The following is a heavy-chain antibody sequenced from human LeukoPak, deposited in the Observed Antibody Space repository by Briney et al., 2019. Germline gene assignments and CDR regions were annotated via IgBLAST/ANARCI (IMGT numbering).Heavy chain of an antibody. CDR3: ATDRGWRTSGYYLYYFEY. J-gene: IGHJ4*02. V-gene: IGHV3-7*01. CDR2: IRHDGSEK. D-gene: IGHD3-3*01. Sequence: GGSLRLSCAASGFIFTNYFMSWVRRAPGKGLEWVASIRHDGSEKYYVDSVRGRFTISRDNTMNSLYLQMSSLRAEDTAVYYCATDRGWRTSGYYLYYFEYWGQGTLATYSS. CDR1: GFIFTNYF.